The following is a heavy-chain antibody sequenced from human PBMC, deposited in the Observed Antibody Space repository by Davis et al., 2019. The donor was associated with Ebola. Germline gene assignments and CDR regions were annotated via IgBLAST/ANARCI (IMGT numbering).Heavy chain of an antibody. Sequence: SETLSLTCTVSRGSISSPTYYWSWIRQPAGKGLEYIGHVYASGSTNYQPSLNSRATISIDTSNNQFSLKLTSATAADTALYYCARGWTSSSGRGGFDAWGQGTLATVSS. V-gene: IGHV4-61*09. J-gene: IGHJ5*02. D-gene: IGHD3-10*01. CDR3: ARGWTSSSGRGGFDA. CDR2: VYASGST. CDR1: RGSISSPTYY.